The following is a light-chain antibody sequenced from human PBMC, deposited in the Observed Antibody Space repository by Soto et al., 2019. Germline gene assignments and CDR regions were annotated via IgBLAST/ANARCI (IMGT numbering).Light chain of an antibody. Sequence: DIQMTQSPSSLSASVGDRVTITCRASQSISSYLNWYQQKPGKAPKLLIYAASSLQSGVPSRFSGSGSVTDFTLTISSLQPEDFATYYCQQSYSTPLTFGGGTKVEFK. V-gene: IGKV1-39*01. J-gene: IGKJ4*01. CDR1: QSISSY. CDR3: QQSYSTPLT. CDR2: AAS.